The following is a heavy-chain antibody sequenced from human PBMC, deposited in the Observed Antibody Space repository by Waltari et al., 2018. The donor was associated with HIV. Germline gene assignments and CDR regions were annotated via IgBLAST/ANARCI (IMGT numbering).Heavy chain of an antibody. CDR3: ARVDENNSGRMDY. D-gene: IGHD6-25*01. J-gene: IGHJ4*02. V-gene: IGHV4-4*02. Sequence: QVHLQETGPGLVKPSGTLSLTCVVSGASITSNNWWSWVRQPPRKGLEWIGEIYHSGTTNYNPSLKIRVTISLDKSKNHFSLRLTSATAADTAVYYCARVDENNSGRMDYWGQGNLVTVSS. CDR1: GASITSNNW. CDR2: IYHSGTT.